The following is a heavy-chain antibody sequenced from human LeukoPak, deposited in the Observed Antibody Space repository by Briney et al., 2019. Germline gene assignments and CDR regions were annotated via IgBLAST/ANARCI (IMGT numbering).Heavy chain of an antibody. CDR3: ARGPPNWGYDY. CDR2: MSPNSGDT. V-gene: IGHV1-8*01. Sequence: ASVKVSCKASGYTFTSYDFNWVRQATGQRPEWMGWMSPNSGDTGYAQKFQDRVTMTGNTSISTAYMELSSLRPDDTAVYYCARGPPNWGYDYWGPGTLVTVSS. CDR1: GYTFTSYD. J-gene: IGHJ4*02. D-gene: IGHD7-27*01.